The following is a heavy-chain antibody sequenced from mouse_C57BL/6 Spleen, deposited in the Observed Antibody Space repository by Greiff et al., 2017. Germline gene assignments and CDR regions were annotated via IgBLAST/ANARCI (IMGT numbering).Heavy chain of an antibody. Sequence: VQLKESVAELVRPGASVKLSCTASGFNIKNTYMHWVKQRPEQGLEWIGRIDPANGNTKYAPKFQGKATLTADTSSNTAYLQLSSLTSEDTAIYYCASPGTLYYYAMDYWGQGTSVTVSS. V-gene: IGHV14-3*01. D-gene: IGHD4-1*01. J-gene: IGHJ4*01. CDR1: GFNIKNTY. CDR3: ASPGTLYYYAMDY. CDR2: IDPANGNT.